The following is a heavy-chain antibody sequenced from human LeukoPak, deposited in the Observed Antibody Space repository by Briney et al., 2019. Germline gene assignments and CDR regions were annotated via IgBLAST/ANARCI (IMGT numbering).Heavy chain of an antibody. CDR2: ISYDGSDK. Sequence: GGSLRLSCAASGITFSSYGMHWVRQAPGKGLQWVAVISYDGSDKYHADSVKGRFTISRDNSKNTLYLQMNSLRAEDTAVYYCAKDRDIGAAGYYFDHWGQGTLVTVSS. J-gene: IGHJ4*02. D-gene: IGHD6-13*01. V-gene: IGHV3-30*18. CDR3: AKDRDIGAAGYYFDH. CDR1: GITFSSYG.